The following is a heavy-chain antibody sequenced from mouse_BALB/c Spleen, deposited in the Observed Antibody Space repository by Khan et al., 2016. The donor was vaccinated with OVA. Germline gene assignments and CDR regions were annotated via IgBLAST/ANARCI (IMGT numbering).Heavy chain of an antibody. CDR1: GFSLSNYG. CDR2: IWAGGST. CDR3: ARNREPDYCDH. J-gene: IGHJ2*01. Sequence: QVQLKHSGPGLVAPSQSLSITCTVSGFSLSNYGVHWVRQPPGQGLEWLGIIWAGGSTNYNSALMSRLSISKDNSKSQVFLKMNRLQTDDTATYFCARNREPDYCDHGGQGTTLTVSS. V-gene: IGHV2-9*02.